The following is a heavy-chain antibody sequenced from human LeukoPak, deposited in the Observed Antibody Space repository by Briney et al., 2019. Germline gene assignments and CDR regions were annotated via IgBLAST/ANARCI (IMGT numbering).Heavy chain of an antibody. CDR3: AREGPVYDFWSGYYTGGYFDY. CDR2: ISSSSSTI. V-gene: IGHV3-48*01. Sequence: PGGSLRLSCAASGFTFSSYSMNWVRQAPGKGLEWVSYISSSSSTIYYADSVKGRFTISRDNAKNSLYLQMNSLRAEDTAVYYCAREGPVYDFWSGYYTGGYFDYWVQGTLVTVSS. D-gene: IGHD3-3*01. J-gene: IGHJ4*02. CDR1: GFTFSSYS.